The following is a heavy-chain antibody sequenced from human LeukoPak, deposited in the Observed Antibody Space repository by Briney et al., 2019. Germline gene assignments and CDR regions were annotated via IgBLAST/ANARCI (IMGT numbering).Heavy chain of an antibody. CDR2: ISGSGDGT. Sequence: GGSLKLSFAASGLMFSTNDMSWVRQAPGKGLEWVSAISGSGDGTTYDDSVKGRFTISRYNSKNTLYLQMNSLRAEDTAVYYCAKAVGQWSFDLWGRGALVTVSS. V-gene: IGHV3-23*01. J-gene: IGHJ2*01. CDR3: AKAVGQWSFDL. CDR1: GLMFSTND.